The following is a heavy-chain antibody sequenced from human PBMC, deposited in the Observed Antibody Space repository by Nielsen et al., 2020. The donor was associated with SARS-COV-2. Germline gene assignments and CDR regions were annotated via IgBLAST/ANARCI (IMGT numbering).Heavy chain of an antibody. CDR2: IVVGSGNT. V-gene: IGHV1-58*02. CDR1: GYTFTGYY. Sequence: SVKVSCKASGYTFTGYYMHWVRQAPGQRLEWIGWIVVGSGNTNYAQKFQERVTITRDMSTSTAYMELSSLRSEDTAVYYCAAYYSSSWGYWGQGTLVTVSS. D-gene: IGHD6-13*01. CDR3: AAYYSSSWGY. J-gene: IGHJ4*02.